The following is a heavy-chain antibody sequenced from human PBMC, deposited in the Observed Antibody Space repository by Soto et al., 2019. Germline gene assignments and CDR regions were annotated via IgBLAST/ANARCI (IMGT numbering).Heavy chain of an antibody. D-gene: IGHD2-15*01. J-gene: IGHJ5*02. CDR3: ASNHLGYCSGGSCDQNFNWFDP. Sequence: ASVKVSCKASGYTFTSYYMHWVRQAPGQGLEWMGIINPSGGSTSYAQKFQGRVTMTRDTSTSTAYMELSSLRSEDTAVYYCASNHLGYCSGGSCDQNFNWFDPWGQGTLVTVSS. CDR2: INPSGGST. V-gene: IGHV1-46*01. CDR1: GYTFTSYY.